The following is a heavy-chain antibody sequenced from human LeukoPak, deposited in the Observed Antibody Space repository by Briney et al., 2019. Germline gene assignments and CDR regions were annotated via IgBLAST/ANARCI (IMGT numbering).Heavy chain of an antibody. D-gene: IGHD3-16*01. V-gene: IGHV1-69*05. CDR2: IMPVFGSP. CDR3: TRSETFGGGNYYCSTHV. Sequence: GASVKVSCKASVRTFTNFAISWVRQAPGQGLEWMGGIMPVFGSPDSAQKFRGRVTITTDESTSTAYLDLTSLRSEDTAVYYCTRSETFGGGNYYCSTHVWGKGNTVTVSS. J-gene: IGHJ6*03. CDR1: VRTFTNFA.